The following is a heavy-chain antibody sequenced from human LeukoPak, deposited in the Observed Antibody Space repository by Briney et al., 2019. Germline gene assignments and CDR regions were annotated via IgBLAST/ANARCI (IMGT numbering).Heavy chain of an antibody. D-gene: IGHD6-13*01. Sequence: GGSLRLSCAASGFTFSSYAMSWVRQAPGKGLEWVSAISGSGGSTYYADSVKGRFTISRDNSKNTLYLQMNSLRAEDTAVYYCAKLYSSSWYFYYFDYWGQGTLVTVSS. V-gene: IGHV3-23*01. J-gene: IGHJ4*02. CDR3: AKLYSSSWYFYYFDY. CDR1: GFTFSSYA. CDR2: ISGSGGST.